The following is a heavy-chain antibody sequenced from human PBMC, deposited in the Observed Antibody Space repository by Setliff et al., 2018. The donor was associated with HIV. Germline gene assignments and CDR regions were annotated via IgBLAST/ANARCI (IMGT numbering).Heavy chain of an antibody. CDR3: ARPVGGMSFFDN. Sequence: GGSLRLSCAASGFSFSAYGMHWVRQTPGKGLEWVSSISSSSSYIYYADSVKGRFTISRDNAKNTVYLQMNSLRAEDTAVYYCARPVGGMSFFDNWGQGTLVTVSS. CDR2: ISSSSSYI. CDR1: GFSFSAYG. V-gene: IGHV3-21*01. D-gene: IGHD6-19*01. J-gene: IGHJ4*02.